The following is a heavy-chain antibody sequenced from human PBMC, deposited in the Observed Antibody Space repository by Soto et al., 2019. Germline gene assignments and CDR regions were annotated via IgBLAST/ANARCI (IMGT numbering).Heavy chain of an antibody. CDR1: GGTFSSYA. D-gene: IGHD5-18*01. V-gene: IGHV1-69*13. CDR3: AREGTAMPNWFDP. Sequence: ASVKVSCKASGGTFSSYAISWVRQAPGQGLEWMGGIIPIFGTANYAQKFQGRVTITADESTSTAYMELSSLRSEDTAVYYCAREGTAMPNWFDPWGQGTLVTVSS. J-gene: IGHJ5*02. CDR2: IIPIFGTA.